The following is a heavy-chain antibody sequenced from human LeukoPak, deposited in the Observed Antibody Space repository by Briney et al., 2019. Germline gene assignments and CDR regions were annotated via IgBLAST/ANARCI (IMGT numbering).Heavy chain of an antibody. Sequence: SETLSLTCTVSGGSISSGSYYWSWIRQPAGKGLEWIGRIYTSGSTNYNPSLKSRVTISVDTSKNQSSLKLSSVTAADTAVYYCARAYYYGSGSFDYWGQGTLVTVSS. CDR3: ARAYYYGSGSFDY. CDR1: GGSISSGSYY. V-gene: IGHV4-61*02. D-gene: IGHD3-10*01. CDR2: IYTSGST. J-gene: IGHJ4*02.